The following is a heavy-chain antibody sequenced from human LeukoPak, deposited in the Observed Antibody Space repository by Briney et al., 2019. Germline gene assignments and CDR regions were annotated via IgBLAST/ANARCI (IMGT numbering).Heavy chain of an antibody. V-gene: IGHV1-18*01. CDR2: INVYNGYT. Sequence: ASVKVSCKASGYTFGNYGISWVRQAPGQGLEWMGWINVYNGYTKYPQNFQGRVTMTTDSSTTTAYMEVRSLTSDDTAFYYCARDTHYSSSWDGLDYWGQGTMVTVSS. CDR1: GYTFGNYG. D-gene: IGHD6-13*01. CDR3: ARDTHYSSSWDGLDY. J-gene: IGHJ4*02.